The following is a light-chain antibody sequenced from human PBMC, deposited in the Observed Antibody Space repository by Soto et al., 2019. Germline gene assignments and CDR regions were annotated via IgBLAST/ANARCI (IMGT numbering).Light chain of an antibody. CDR2: KAS. Sequence: DIQMTQSPSTLSASVGDRFTVTCRASQSISSWLAWYQQKPGKAPKLLIYKASSLESGVPSRFSGSGSGTEFTLTISSLQPDDFATYYCQQYNSYSPTFSQGTKVDIK. V-gene: IGKV1-5*03. CDR1: QSISSW. J-gene: IGKJ1*01. CDR3: QQYNSYSPT.